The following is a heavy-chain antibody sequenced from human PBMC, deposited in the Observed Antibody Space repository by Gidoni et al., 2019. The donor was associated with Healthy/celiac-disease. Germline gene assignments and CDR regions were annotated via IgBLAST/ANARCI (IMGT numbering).Heavy chain of an antibody. Sequence: EVQLVQSGAEGKKTGESLKISCKGSGDSFTSYWIGWVRQMPGKGLEWMGIIYPGDSDTRYSPSFQGQVTISADKSISTAYRQLSSLKASDTAMYYCARAATLTGDFDYWGQGTLVTVSS. CDR1: GDSFTSYW. V-gene: IGHV5-51*03. CDR3: ARAATLTGDFDY. J-gene: IGHJ4*02. D-gene: IGHD2-15*01. CDR2: IYPGDSDT.